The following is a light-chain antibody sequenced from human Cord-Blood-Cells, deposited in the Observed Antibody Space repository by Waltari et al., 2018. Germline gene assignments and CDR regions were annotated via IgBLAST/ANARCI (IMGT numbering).Light chain of an antibody. J-gene: IGLJ1*01. Sequence: QPALTQPASVSGSPGQPITIPCTGPSSEVAGYNYVAWYQQHPGKAPKLMIYDVSNRPSGVSNRFSGSKSGNTASLTISGLQAEDEADYYCSSYTSSSTYVFGTGTKVTVL. CDR1: SSEVAGYNY. CDR2: DVS. CDR3: SSYTSSSTYV. V-gene: IGLV2-14*01.